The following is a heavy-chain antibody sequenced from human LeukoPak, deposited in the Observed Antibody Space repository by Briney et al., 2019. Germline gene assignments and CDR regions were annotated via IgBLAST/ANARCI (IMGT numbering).Heavy chain of an antibody. Sequence: ASVKVSCKASVYTFTGYYMHWVRQAPGQGLEWMGWINPNSGGTNYAQKLQGRVTMTTDTSTSTAYMELRSLRSDDTAVYYCAREISDCTNGVCYLVPDYWGQGTLVTVSS. CDR3: AREISDCTNGVCYLVPDY. J-gene: IGHJ4*02. CDR2: INPNSGGT. V-gene: IGHV1-2*02. CDR1: VYTFTGYY. D-gene: IGHD2-8*01.